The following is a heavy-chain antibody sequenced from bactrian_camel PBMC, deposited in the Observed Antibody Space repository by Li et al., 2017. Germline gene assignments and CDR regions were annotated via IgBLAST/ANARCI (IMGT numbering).Heavy chain of an antibody. D-gene: IGHD1*01. J-gene: IGHJ4*01. CDR1: GFTFSTYW. CDR2: TITRSFSP. Sequence: HVQLVESGGGLVQPGGSLRLSCAASGFTFSTYWMYWVRQAPGKGPEWIATITRSFSPRYAVSVSGRFTISRDNSKNTLYLQLDSLRTEDTAIYYCATGAFGTSIASDISRRGTQVTVS. V-gene: IGHV3S1*01.